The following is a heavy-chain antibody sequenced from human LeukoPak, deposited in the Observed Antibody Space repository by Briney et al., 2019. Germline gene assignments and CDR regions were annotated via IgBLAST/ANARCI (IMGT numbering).Heavy chain of an antibody. Sequence: SETLSLTCTVSGDSIISNIYWWDWVRLPPGKGLEWIGATFYTGRPFHSPSLKSRVTISVNTSKNQFSLDLSSATAADTAVYYCTRRRHSFDFYDVWGQGTRVTVSS. CDR3: TRRRHSFDFYDV. J-gene: IGHJ3*01. V-gene: IGHV4-39*01. CDR2: TFYTGRP. D-gene: IGHD3/OR15-3a*01. CDR1: GDSIISNIYW.